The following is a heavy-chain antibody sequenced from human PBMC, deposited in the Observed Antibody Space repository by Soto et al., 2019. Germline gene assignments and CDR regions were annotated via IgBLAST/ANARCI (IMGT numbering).Heavy chain of an antibody. V-gene: IGHV3-23*01. J-gene: IGHJ4*02. D-gene: IGHD4-17*01. CDR1: GFTFSSYA. CDR3: AKGNTVTYQAFDS. Sequence: EVQLLESGGGLVQPGGSLRLSCAASGFTFSSYAMRWVRQAPGKGLEWVSGITGSGSNTYYSDSVKGRFTISRDNSKNTLYLQMNSLRHEDTAVYYCAKGNTVTYQAFDSWGQGTLVTVSS. CDR2: ITGSGSNT.